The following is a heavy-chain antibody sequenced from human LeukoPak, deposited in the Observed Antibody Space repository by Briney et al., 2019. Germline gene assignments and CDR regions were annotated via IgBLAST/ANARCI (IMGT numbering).Heavy chain of an antibody. CDR3: ARSTSFWSGYYPFDY. J-gene: IGHJ4*02. V-gene: IGHV4-59*11. D-gene: IGHD3-3*01. CDR1: GGSISGHY. CDR2: IYYSGST. Sequence: SETLSLTCTVSGGSISGHYWSRIRQPPGKGLEWIGYIYYSGSTNYNPSLKSRVTISVDTSKNQFSLKLSSVTAADTAVYYCARSTSFWSGYYPFDYWGQGTLVTVSS.